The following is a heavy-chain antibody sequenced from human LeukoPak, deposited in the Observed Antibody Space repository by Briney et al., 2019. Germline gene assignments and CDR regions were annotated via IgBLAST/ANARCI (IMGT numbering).Heavy chain of an antibody. CDR1: GVTFSSYG. J-gene: IGHJ3*02. D-gene: IGHD3-16*01. Sequence: GRSLRLSCAASGVTFSSYGMHWVRQAPGKGLEGVAVILNDGSQEKYADSVKGRFTISRDNSKNTLFLQMNSLRAEDTAVYYCARDDALGDNALDIWGQGTMVTVSS. CDR2: ILNDGSQE. V-gene: IGHV3-33*01. CDR3: ARDDALGDNALDI.